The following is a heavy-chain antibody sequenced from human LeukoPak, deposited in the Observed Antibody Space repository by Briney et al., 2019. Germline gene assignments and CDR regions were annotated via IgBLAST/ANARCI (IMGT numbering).Heavy chain of an antibody. CDR1: GGSFSGYY. CDR2: INHSGST. CDR3: ARGELAAAIDY. D-gene: IGHD6-13*01. J-gene: IGHJ4*02. Sequence: SETLSLTCAVYGGSFSGYYWSWIRQPPGKGLEWIGEINHSGSTNYIPSLKSRVTISVDTSKNQFSLKLSSVTAADTAVYYCARGELAAAIDYWGQGTLVTVSS. V-gene: IGHV4-34*01.